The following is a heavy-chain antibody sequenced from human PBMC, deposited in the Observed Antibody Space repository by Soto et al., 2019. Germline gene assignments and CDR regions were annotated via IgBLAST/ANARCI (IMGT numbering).Heavy chain of an antibody. V-gene: IGHV3-74*01. CDR3: VRDGEFLLAYDS. CDR2: ISPDGSDK. CDR1: GFTLSGFW. J-gene: IGHJ4*02. Sequence: EVYLVESGGGLVQPGGSLRLSCSASGFTLSGFWMNWVRQAPGKGLMWVSHISPDGSDKAYADFGKGRFSISRDDSKDTVYLQLNSLRAEGQAIFYCVRDGEFLLAYDSWGQGTLVTVSS. D-gene: IGHD3-10*01.